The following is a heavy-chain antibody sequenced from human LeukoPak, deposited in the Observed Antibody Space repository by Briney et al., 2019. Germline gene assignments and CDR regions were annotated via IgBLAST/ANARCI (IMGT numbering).Heavy chain of an antibody. CDR3: ARAPRGSSSSCFY. D-gene: IGHD2-2*01. CDR1: APTFSSYW. Sequence: GGSLTLSCTPSAPTFSSYWMHWVRQPPGKGLVWVSRINIVVSRTIYADSVKGRFTISRDNAKNTLYLQMNSLRAEDTAVYYCARAPRGSSSSCFYWGQGTLVTVSS. CDR2: INIVVSRT. V-gene: IGHV3-74*01. J-gene: IGHJ4*02.